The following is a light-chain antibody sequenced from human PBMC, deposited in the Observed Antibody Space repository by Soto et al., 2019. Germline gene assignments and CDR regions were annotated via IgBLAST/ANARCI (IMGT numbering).Light chain of an antibody. Sequence: QYALTQPDSVSGSPGQSITISCTGTNSDVGSHNFVSWYQQYPGKAPKLLIYEASKRPSGLSNRFSGSKSGNTASLTISWLHSDDDADYYCCSLTNGATWVFGGRTKLTVL. CDR1: NSDVGSHNF. CDR3: CSLTNGATWV. J-gene: IGLJ3*02. V-gene: IGLV2-23*01. CDR2: EAS.